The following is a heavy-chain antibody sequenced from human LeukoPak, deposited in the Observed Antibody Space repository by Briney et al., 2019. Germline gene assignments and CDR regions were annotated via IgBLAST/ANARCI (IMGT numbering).Heavy chain of an antibody. CDR2: IIPIFGTA. CDR1: GGAFSSYA. V-gene: IGHV1-69*13. D-gene: IGHD6-13*01. Sequence: SVKVSCKASGGAFSSYAISWVRQAPGQGHEWMGGIIPIFGTANYAQKFQGRVTITADESTSTAYMELSSLRSEDTAVYYCARLGPSIAAAGMGGMDVWGQGTTVTVSS. CDR3: ARLGPSIAAAGMGGMDV. J-gene: IGHJ6*02.